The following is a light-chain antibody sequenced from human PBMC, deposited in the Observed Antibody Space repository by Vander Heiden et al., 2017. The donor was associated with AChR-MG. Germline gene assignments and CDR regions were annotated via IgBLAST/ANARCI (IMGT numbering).Light chain of an antibody. CDR1: RSISSY. CDR2: AAS. V-gene: IGKV1-39*01. J-gene: IGKJ3*01. CDR3: QQSYSNSIT. Sequence: DIQMTQSPSSLSASVGDSVTVTCRASRSISSYLNWYQQKPGKAPKLLIYAASTLQSGVPSRFSGSGSGTAFTLTISSLLPEDFATYYCQQSYSNSITFGPGTKVDMK.